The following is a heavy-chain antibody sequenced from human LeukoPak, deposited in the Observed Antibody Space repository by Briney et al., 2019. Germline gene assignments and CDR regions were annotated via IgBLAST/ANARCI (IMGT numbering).Heavy chain of an antibody. Sequence: SVKVSCKASGGTFSSYAIHWVRQAPGQGLEWMGGIIRIFSTTNYAQKFQGRVTISADESTSTAYMELSSLRSEDTAVYYCARHRVVATVTAYGMDVWGQGTTVTVSS. CDR1: GGTFSSYA. V-gene: IGHV1-69*13. J-gene: IGHJ6*02. D-gene: IGHD4-17*01. CDR3: ARHRVVATVTAYGMDV. CDR2: IIRIFSTT.